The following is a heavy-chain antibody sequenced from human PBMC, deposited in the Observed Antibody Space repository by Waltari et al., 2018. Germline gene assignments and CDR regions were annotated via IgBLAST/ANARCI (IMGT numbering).Heavy chain of an antibody. J-gene: IGHJ4*02. D-gene: IGHD3-10*01. CDR2: VDPEDGET. V-gene: IGHV1-69-2*01. CDR3: ATDPPHRGPPRGGY. CDR1: GYTFTDYY. Sequence: EVQLVQSGAEVKQPGATVKISCKASGYTFTDYYMHWVQQAPGKGLEWMGRVDPEDGETIYAEKVQGRVTITADTSTDTAYMELSSLRSEDTAVYYCATDPPHRGPPRGGYWGQGTLVTVSS.